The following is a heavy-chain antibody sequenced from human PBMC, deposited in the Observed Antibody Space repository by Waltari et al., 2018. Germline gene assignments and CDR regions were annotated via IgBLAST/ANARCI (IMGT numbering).Heavy chain of an antibody. CDR2: IYYSGST. CDR1: GGSISSHY. J-gene: IGHJ6*02. CDR3: ARVDGSGSSSIFYYYGMDV. Sequence: QVQLQESGPGLVKPSETLSLTCTVSGGSISSHYWSWIRQPPAKGLEWIGYIYYSGSTNYNPSLKSRVTISVDTSKNQFSLKLSSVTAADTAVYYCARVDGSGSSSIFYYYGMDVWGQGTTVTVSS. D-gene: IGHD6-6*01. V-gene: IGHV4-59*11.